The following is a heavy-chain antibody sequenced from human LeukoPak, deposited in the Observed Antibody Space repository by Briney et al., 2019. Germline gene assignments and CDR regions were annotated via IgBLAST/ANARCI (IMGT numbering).Heavy chain of an antibody. D-gene: IGHD5-12*01. CDR1: GGSISSSSYY. J-gene: IGHJ4*02. Sequence: SETLSLTCTVSGGSISSSSYYWGWIRQPPGKGLEWIGSIYYSGSTYYNPSLKSRVTISVDTSKNQSSLKLSSVTAADTAVYYCARHEQLVATIDYWGQGTLVTVSS. CDR3: ARHEQLVATIDY. CDR2: IYYSGST. V-gene: IGHV4-39*01.